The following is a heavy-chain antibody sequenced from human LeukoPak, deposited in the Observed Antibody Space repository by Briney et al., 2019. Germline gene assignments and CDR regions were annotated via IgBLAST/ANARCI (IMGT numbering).Heavy chain of an antibody. CDR3: ARHKYSSGWPPEGAFDI. V-gene: IGHV4-39*01. D-gene: IGHD6-19*01. Sequence: SETLSLTCTVSGASISSTTYYWGWIRQPPRKGLEWIASIYYSGSTYYNPSLKSRVIISVDTSKNQFSLKLSSVTAADTAVYYCARHKYSSGWPPEGAFDIWGQGTMVTVSS. CDR1: GASISSTTYY. J-gene: IGHJ3*02. CDR2: IYYSGST.